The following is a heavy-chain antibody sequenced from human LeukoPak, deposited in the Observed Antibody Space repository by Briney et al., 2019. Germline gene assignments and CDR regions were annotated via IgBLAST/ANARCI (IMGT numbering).Heavy chain of an antibody. CDR3: TTDLGTYYHGSQRLIPIDY. CDR2: IKSKTDGETT. J-gene: IGHJ4*02. V-gene: IGHV3-15*01. CDR1: GFTFSSYS. Sequence: GGSLRLSCAASGFTFSSYSMSWVRQAPGKGLEWIGRIKSKTDGETTNYAEPVRGRFTISRDDSKSAVYLQMNSLKIEDTAVYYCTTDLGTYYHGSQRLIPIDYWGQGTLVTVSS. D-gene: IGHD3-10*01.